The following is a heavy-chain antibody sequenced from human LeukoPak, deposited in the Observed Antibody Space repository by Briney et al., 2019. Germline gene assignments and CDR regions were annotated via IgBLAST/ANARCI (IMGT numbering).Heavy chain of an antibody. D-gene: IGHD3-10*01. CDR2: MNPDGSTI. CDR1: GFTFSSYW. J-gene: IGHJ5*02. CDR3: ATAGEYRFDH. Sequence: PGGSLRLSCATSGFTFSSYWMHWVRQDPGKGLVWVSRMNPDGSTINYADSVKGRFTISRDNAKSTLYLQMNNLRLEDTAAYYCATAGEYRFDHWGQGTLVSVSS. V-gene: IGHV3-74*01.